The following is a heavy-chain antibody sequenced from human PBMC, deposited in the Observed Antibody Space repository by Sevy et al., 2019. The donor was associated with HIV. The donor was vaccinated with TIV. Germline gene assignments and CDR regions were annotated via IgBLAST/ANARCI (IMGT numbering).Heavy chain of an antibody. D-gene: IGHD6-13*01. CDR1: GYSISSGYY. Sequence: SETLSLTCAVSGYSISSGYYWGWIRQPPGKGLEWIGSIYHSGSTYYNPSLKSRVTISVDTSKNQFSLKLSSVTAADTAVYYCARVTRTRGIAAAGGADMDVWGKGTTVTVSS. J-gene: IGHJ6*03. CDR3: ARVTRTRGIAAAGGADMDV. V-gene: IGHV4-38-2*01. CDR2: IYHSGST.